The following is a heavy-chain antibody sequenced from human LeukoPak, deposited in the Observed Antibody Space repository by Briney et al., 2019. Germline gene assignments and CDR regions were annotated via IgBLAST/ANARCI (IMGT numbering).Heavy chain of an antibody. CDR3: ARVGLVLEPAATRYYDS. D-gene: IGHD2-2*01. V-gene: IGHV3-21*06. Sequence: PGGSLRLSCAASGFTFSTYTMTWVRQAPGKGLEWVSSISRSSAYTFYADSVKGRFTISRDDAKNSLFLQMSSLRAEDTAVYYCARVGLVLEPAATRYYDSWGQGTLVIVSS. CDR2: ISRSSAYT. CDR1: GFTFSTYT. J-gene: IGHJ4*02.